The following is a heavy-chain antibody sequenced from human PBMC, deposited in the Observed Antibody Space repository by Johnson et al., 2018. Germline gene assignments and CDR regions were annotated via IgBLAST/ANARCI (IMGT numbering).Heavy chain of an antibody. D-gene: IGHD4-23*01. Sequence: VQLVESGGGVVQPGRSLRLSCTASGFTFSDYALSWYRQAPGKGLEWVGFIRPKVYAGTTEYAASVEARFIIPRDDSKNIAYLQMNSLKTEDTALYYCTTDDYGGKDDAFDIWGQGTMLTVSS. CDR2: IRPKVYAGTT. V-gene: IGHV3-49*03. CDR3: TTDDYGGKDDAFDI. J-gene: IGHJ3*02. CDR1: GFTFSDYA.